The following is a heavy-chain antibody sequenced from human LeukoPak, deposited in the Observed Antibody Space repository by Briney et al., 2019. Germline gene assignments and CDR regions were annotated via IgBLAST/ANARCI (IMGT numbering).Heavy chain of an antibody. CDR3: AKDRGSGSGSSVVFDS. D-gene: IGHD3-10*01. CDR1: GFTFSSYA. V-gene: IGHV3-23*01. J-gene: IGHJ4*02. CDR2: ISNSGGGT. Sequence: GGSLRLSCATSGFTFSSYALGWFRQAPGKGLEWVSGISNSGGGTYYADSVKGRFTISRDNSKNALYLQMNSLRDDNTAANYCAKDRGSGSGSSVVFDSWGQGTLVTVSS.